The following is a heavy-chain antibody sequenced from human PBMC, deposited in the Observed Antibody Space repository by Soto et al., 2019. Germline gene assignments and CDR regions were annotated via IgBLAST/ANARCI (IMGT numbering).Heavy chain of an antibody. V-gene: IGHV3-23*01. CDR2: ISGSGGTI. CDR3: AKDLIARRYFDY. J-gene: IGHJ4*02. D-gene: IGHD2-8*01. CDR1: GITFRSYA. Sequence: RRLSCAVSGITFRSYAMNWVRQAPGKGLEWVSNISGSGGTIYYADSVKGRFTISRDNSNNTLYLLMNSLRAEDTAVYYCAKDLIARRYFDYWGQGTLVTVSS.